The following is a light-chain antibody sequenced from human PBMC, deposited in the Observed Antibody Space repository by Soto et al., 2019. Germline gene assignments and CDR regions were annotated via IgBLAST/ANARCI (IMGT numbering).Light chain of an antibody. V-gene: IGLV2-23*02. CDR3: CSYTSTNTLV. CDR2: EVA. J-gene: IGLJ2*01. CDR1: SSDVGSYDL. Sequence: QSALTQPASVSGSPGQSITISCPGTSSDVGSYDLVSWYQQRPGRAPRLMIFEVAKRPSGISTRFSGSKSGNTASLTISGLQAVDEADYFCCSYTSTNTLVFGGGTKVTVL.